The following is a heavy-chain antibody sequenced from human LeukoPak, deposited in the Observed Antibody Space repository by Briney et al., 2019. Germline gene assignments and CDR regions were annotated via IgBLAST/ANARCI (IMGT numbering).Heavy chain of an antibody. V-gene: IGHV3-74*03. Sequence: PGGSLRLSCVVSGFTFSDYWMHWVRQAPGKGLVWVSRMSSDGSNIKYADSVKGRFTISRDNAKNTLYLQMNSLRAEDTAVYYCARDGSGAVDIDYWGQGTLDTVSS. J-gene: IGHJ4*02. CDR2: MSSDGSNI. D-gene: IGHD6-25*01. CDR3: ARDGSGAVDIDY. CDR1: GFTFSDYW.